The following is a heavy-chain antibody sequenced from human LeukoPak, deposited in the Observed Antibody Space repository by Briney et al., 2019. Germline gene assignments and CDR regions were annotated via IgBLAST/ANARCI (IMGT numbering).Heavy chain of an antibody. J-gene: IGHJ3*01. CDR2: FYDTVST. Sequence: SETLSLTCTVSGGSISSSYWSWIRQSPGEGLEWIGYFYDTVSTKYNPTLKRRVSISFDTSKNQVSLKLNSVTADTAVYYCARHGAFLTRGFCSSSNCYVDGLQTWGQGIMVTVSS. D-gene: IGHD2-2*01. CDR1: GGSISSSY. CDR3: ARHGAFLTRGFCSSSNCYVDGLQT. V-gene: IGHV4-59*08.